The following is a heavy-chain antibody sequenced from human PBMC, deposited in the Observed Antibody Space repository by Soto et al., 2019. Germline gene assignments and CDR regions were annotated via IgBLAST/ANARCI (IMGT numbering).Heavy chain of an antibody. J-gene: IGHJ4*02. CDR3: ARDKITGLFDY. D-gene: IGHD2-8*02. CDR1: GGSFSGYS. Sequence: SETLSLTCAVSGGSFSGYSWNWIRQPPGKGLEWIGEINHSGSTIYNPSLKSRATISIDASENQLSLKLTSVTAADTAVYYCARDKITGLFDYWGQGTLVT. CDR2: INHSGST. V-gene: IGHV4-34*01.